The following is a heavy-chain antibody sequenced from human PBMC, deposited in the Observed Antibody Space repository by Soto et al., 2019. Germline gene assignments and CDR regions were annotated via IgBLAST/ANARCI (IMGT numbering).Heavy chain of an antibody. V-gene: IGHV3-23*05. J-gene: IGHJ3*02. Sequence: EVQLLESGGGVVQPGGSLRLSCAASGFTFSAYAMSWVRQAPGKGLQWVSGVGGSDTDKHYADSVRGRFTVSRDNFKNTRYLQRISLRADDTGVDYCAKFACAVNGVWEPLDMLGQGKDGSVSS. D-gene: IGHD2-8*01. CDR2: VGGSDTDK. CDR1: GFTFSAYA. CDR3: AKFACAVNGVWEPLDM.